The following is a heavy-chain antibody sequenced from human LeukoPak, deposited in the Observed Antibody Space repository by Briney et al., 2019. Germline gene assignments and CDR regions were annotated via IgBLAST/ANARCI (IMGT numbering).Heavy chain of an antibody. D-gene: IGHD2-15*01. CDR2: ISWNSGSM. CDR1: GFSFDDYA. CDR3: AKDLKIVLAAGPVFDY. Sequence: GGSLRLSCAASGFSFDDYAMHWVRQAPGKGLEWVSGISWNSGSMGYADSVKGRITISRDNAKNSLYLQMNSLRVEDTALYYCAKDLKIVLAAGPVFDYWGQGALVTVSS. J-gene: IGHJ4*02. V-gene: IGHV3-9*01.